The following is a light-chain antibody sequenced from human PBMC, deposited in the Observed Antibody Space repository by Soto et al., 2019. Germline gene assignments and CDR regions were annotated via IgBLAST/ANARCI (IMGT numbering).Light chain of an antibody. CDR1: TSDIGAYSY. J-gene: IGLJ2*01. V-gene: IGLV2-14*03. CDR2: DAS. Sequence: QSALTQPASVSGSPGQSITISCTGTTSDIGAYSYVSWYQQHPGKAPKLLIYDASARPLGVSNRFSGSKSGDMASLTISGLQADDEADYYCSSYTSASSVIFGGGTKLTVL. CDR3: SSYTSASSVI.